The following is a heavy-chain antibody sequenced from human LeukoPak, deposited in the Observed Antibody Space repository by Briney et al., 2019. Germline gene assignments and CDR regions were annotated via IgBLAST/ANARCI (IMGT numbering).Heavy chain of an antibody. CDR3: AGGDFCSGYSGFAP. V-gene: IGHV4-4*07. CDR2: ISTSGST. Sequence: SHTLSLTRTLAGGSISSTYGSWIRQPAGKGRGWIGRISTSGSTTYNPSLKSRVTKSVDTSKNQFSLKLSSVTAADTAVYYCAGGDFCSGYSGFAPWGQGTLVTVSS. CDR1: GGSISSTY. J-gene: IGHJ5*02. D-gene: IGHD3-3*01.